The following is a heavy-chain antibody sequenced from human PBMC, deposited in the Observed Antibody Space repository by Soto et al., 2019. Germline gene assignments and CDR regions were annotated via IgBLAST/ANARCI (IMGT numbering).Heavy chain of an antibody. CDR3: ARDQVGGDTSWYFDL. CDR1: GYAFTNYY. Sequence: ASVKVSCKASGYAFTNYYIHWVRQAPGQGLEWMGIINPSDGSTSYAQKFQGRVTLTRDTSTSTVYMDLSSLRSEDTAVYYCARDQVGGDTSWYFDLWGRGTLVTVSS. D-gene: IGHD1-26*01. J-gene: IGHJ2*01. CDR2: INPSDGST. V-gene: IGHV1-46*01.